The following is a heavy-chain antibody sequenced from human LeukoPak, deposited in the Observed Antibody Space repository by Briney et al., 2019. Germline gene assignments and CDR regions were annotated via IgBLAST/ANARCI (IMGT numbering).Heavy chain of an antibody. V-gene: IGHV3-7*02. J-gene: IGHJ4*02. CDR1: GFTFSSYN. CDR2: IKQDGSEK. D-gene: IGHD3-16*01. Sequence: GGSLRLSCPASGFTFSSYNMNWVRQAPGKGLEWMANIKQDGSEKYYGVSVKGRFTISRDNDKNSLYQQMNSLRAEDTAVYYCASGGGIFDYWGQGTLVTVFS. CDR3: ASGGGIFDY.